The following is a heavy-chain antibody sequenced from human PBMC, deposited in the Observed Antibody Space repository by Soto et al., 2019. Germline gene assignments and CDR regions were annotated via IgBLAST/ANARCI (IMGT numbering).Heavy chain of an antibody. Sequence: QVQLVQSGAEVKKPGSSVKVSCKASGVTFSSYGISRVRQAPGQGLAWMCGIIPIFDTATYAQNFQGRATYTADESTSTASKELRSLRSEDTLVHYCARDDWISSRGYCYYNNGVDVLGLGAPVTVS. CDR1: GVTFSSYG. J-gene: IGHJ6*02. V-gene: IGHV1-69*12. CDR3: ARDDWISSRGYCYYNNGVDV. D-gene: IGHD2-21*01. CDR2: IIPIFDTA.